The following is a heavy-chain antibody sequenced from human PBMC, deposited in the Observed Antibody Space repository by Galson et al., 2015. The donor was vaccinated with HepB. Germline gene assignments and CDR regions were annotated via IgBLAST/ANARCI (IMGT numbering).Heavy chain of an antibody. J-gene: IGHJ6*03. CDR2: SHYRGSP. D-gene: IGHD6-13*01. Sequence: ETLSLTCTVSGGSNSRSSNYWGWIRQPPGKGLEWIGSSHYRGSPFYNPSLRSRVTMSVDTSKNQFSLKLTSVTAADTAVYYCARHQSSIAAAANGYYYYMDVWGKGTTVTVSS. V-gene: IGHV4-39*01. CDR3: ARHQSSIAAAANGYYYYMDV. CDR1: GGSNSRSSNY.